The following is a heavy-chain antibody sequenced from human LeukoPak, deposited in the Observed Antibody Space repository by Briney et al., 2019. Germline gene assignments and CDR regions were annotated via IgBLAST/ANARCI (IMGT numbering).Heavy chain of an antibody. CDR1: GYTFSGYF. V-gene: IGHV1-2*02. J-gene: IGHJ4*02. Sequence: ASVKVSCTASGYTFSGYFMHWGRQAPGQGLEWMGWINPNSGGTKYAQKFQGRVTMTRDTSISTAYMELSSLRSDDTAVYYCARVGMRDTANLRPVDYWGQGTLVTVSS. D-gene: IGHD5-18*01. CDR2: INPNSGGT. CDR3: ARVGMRDTANLRPVDY.